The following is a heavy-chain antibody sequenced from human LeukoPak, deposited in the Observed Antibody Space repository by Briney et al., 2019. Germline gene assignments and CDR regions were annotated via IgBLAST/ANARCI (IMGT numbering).Heavy chain of an antibody. D-gene: IGHD5-18*01. CDR2: IYTSGST. J-gene: IGHJ5*02. CDR3: AGSRSGYSPSFDP. V-gene: IGHV4-4*07. CDR1: GGSISSYY. Sequence: SETLSLTCTVSGGSISSYYWSSIRQPAGKGLEWIGRIYTSGSTNYNPSLKSRVTMSVDTSKNQFSLKLSSVTAADTAVYYCAGSRSGYSPSFDPWGQGTLVTVSS.